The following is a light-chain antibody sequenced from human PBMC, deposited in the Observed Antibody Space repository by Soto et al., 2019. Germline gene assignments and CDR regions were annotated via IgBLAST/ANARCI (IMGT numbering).Light chain of an antibody. CDR1: QSVSSSY. J-gene: IGKJ1*01. Sequence: EIVLTQSPGALSLSPGERATLSCRASQSVSSSYLAWYQQKPGQAPRLLICGGSSRATGIPARFSGSGSGTDFTLTISSLEPEDFAVYYCQQRSNWRTLGQGTKVDIK. CDR2: GGS. V-gene: IGKV3D-20*02. CDR3: QQRSNWRT.